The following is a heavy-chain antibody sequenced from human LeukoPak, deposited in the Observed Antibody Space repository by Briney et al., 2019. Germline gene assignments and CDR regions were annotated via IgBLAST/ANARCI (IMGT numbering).Heavy chain of an antibody. CDR2: INANDGGT. CDR1: GYSFTDNY. CDR3: ARDQRQQNYYESIGYMDY. D-gene: IGHD3-22*01. V-gene: IGHV1-2*02. J-gene: IGHJ4*02. Sequence: GASVTVSCKASGYSFTDNYIHWVRQAPGQGLEWMGSINANDGGTNYAHKFHDRVAMTRDTAIRTAYMELSSLTSDDSAVYFCARDQRQQNYYESIGYMDYWGQGALVTVSS.